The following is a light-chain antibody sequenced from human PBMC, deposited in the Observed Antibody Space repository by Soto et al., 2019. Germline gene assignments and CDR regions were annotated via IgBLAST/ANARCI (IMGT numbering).Light chain of an antibody. CDR3: LQHRSYPLT. J-gene: IGKJ4*01. CDR2: AAS. CDR1: QGIDNY. V-gene: IGKV1-17*03. Sequence: IQMPQSPSAMSASVGDRVTITCLASQGIDNYLAWFQQKPGKVPQRLIYAASTLQSGVPSRFSGSGSGTEFTLTISSLQPEDFATYYCLQHRSYPLTFGGGTKVDTK.